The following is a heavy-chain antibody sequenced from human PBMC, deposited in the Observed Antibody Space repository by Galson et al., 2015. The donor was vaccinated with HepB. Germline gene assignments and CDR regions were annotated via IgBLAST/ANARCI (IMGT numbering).Heavy chain of an antibody. CDR1: GYTFTCYY. Sequence: SVKVSCKASGYTFTCYYMHWVRQAPGQGLEWMGIINPSGGSTSYAQKFQGRVTMTRDTSTSTVYMELSSLRSEDTAVYYCARVDTAMVTRPDSAFDIWGQGTMVTVSS. CDR2: INPSGGST. V-gene: IGHV1-46*01. CDR3: ARVDTAMVTRPDSAFDI. D-gene: IGHD5-18*01. J-gene: IGHJ3*02.